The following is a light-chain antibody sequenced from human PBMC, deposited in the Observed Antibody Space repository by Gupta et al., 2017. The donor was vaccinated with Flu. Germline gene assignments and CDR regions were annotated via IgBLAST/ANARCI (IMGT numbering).Light chain of an antibody. CDR3: QQSYSTPRT. J-gene: IGKJ2*01. CDR2: AAS. V-gene: IGKV1-39*01. Sequence: PFSLSASVGDRVTITCRASQSISSYLNWYQQKPGKAPKLLIYAASSLQSGVPSRFSGSGSGTDFTLTISSLQPEDFATYYCQQSYSTPRTFGQGTKLEIK. CDR1: QSISSY.